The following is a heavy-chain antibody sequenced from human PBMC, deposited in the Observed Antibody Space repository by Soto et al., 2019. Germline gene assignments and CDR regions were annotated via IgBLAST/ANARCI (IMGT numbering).Heavy chain of an antibody. J-gene: IGHJ4*02. Sequence: SETRSLTCTVSGDSVSSGSSHWNWIRQPPGKGLEWIGYIYSSGSTSYNPSLKSRVTISVDTSKNQFSLKLRSVTAADTAVYYCASLINAAFDFWGQGTLVT. CDR3: ASLINAAFDF. V-gene: IGHV4-61*01. CDR1: GDSVSSGSSH. D-gene: IGHD3-10*01. CDR2: IYSSGST.